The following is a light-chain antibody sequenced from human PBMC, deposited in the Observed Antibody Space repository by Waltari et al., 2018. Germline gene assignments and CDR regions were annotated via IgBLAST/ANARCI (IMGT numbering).Light chain of an antibody. J-gene: IGLJ3*02. CDR3: AAWDDSLHGHWV. CDR2: RSE. V-gene: IGLV1-44*01. Sequence: QSVLTQPPSASGTPGQRVTISCSGSSSNIGDNVVNWYQQLPGKAPTLLIYRSEQRHSGGPDRFSGSKSGTIASLAISGLQSADEGDYYYAAWDDSLHGHWVFGGGTKVTVL. CDR1: SSNIGDNV.